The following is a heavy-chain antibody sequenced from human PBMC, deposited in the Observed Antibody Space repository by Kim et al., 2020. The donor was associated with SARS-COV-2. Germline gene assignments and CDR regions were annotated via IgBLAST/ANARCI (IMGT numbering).Heavy chain of an antibody. D-gene: IGHD3-22*01. CDR1: GFTFSSYA. J-gene: IGHJ4*02. V-gene: IGHV3-30*04. CDR3: ARDGYYYDSSGYFDY. Sequence: GGSLRLSCAASGFTFSSYAMHWVRQAPGKGLEWVAVISYDGSNKYYADSVKGRFTISRDNSKNTLYLQMNSLRAEDTAVYYCARDGYYYDSSGYFDYWGQGTLVTVSS. CDR2: ISYDGSNK.